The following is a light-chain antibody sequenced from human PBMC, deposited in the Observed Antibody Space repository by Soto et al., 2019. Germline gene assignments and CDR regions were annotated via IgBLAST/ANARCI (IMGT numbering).Light chain of an antibody. CDR2: EGS. Sequence: QSALTQPASVSRSPGQSITISCTGTSSDVGSYNLVSWYQQHPGKAPKLMIYEGSKRPSGVSNRFSGSKSGNTASLTISGLQAEDEADYYCCSYAGSSTSVVVFGGGTKLTVL. CDR3: CSYAGSSTSVVV. CDR1: SSDVGSYNL. V-gene: IGLV2-23*01. J-gene: IGLJ2*01.